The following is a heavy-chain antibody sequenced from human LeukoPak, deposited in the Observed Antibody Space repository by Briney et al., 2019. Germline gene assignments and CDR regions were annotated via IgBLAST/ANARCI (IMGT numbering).Heavy chain of an antibody. J-gene: IGHJ4*02. CDR3: ARGGEPEAYCGGDCYSFDY. V-gene: IGHV4-38-2*02. D-gene: IGHD2-21*02. CDR2: IYHSGTT. Sequence: SETLSLTCTVSGYSISTGYYWGWVRQPPGKGLEWLGSIYHSGTTYYNPSLKSRVTISVDTSKNQFSLKLSSVTAADTAVYYCARGGEPEAYCGGDCYSFDYWGQGTLVTVSS. CDR1: GYSISTGYY.